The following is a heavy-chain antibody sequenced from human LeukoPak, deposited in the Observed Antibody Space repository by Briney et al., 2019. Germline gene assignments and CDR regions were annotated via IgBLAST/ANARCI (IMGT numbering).Heavy chain of an antibody. Sequence: GGSLRLSCAASGFTFSSYAMSWVRLAPGKGLEWVSGIGDTGGNTFYADSVKGRFTISRDNSKNTLSLQMNSLRAEDTAVYYCAKDHGAGSFYNHPDYWGQGTLVTVSS. V-gene: IGHV3-23*01. CDR3: AKDHGAGSFYNHPDY. CDR2: IGDTGGNT. D-gene: IGHD3-10*01. J-gene: IGHJ4*02. CDR1: GFTFSSYA.